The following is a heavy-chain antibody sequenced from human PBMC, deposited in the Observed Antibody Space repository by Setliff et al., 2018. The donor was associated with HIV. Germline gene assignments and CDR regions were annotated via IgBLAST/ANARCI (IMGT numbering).Heavy chain of an antibody. D-gene: IGHD3-10*02. Sequence: PGGSLRLSCAGSGFTFSSHGMHWVRQPPGKGLEWVAFIRYDGSNENYAASVKGRFTISRDNSKSTVYLQMSSLRVDDTAVYYCAKDVDVGLSRYFDYWGQGTLVTVS. CDR3: AKDVDVGLSRYFDY. J-gene: IGHJ4*02. CDR2: IRYDGSNE. CDR1: GFTFSSHG. V-gene: IGHV3-30*02.